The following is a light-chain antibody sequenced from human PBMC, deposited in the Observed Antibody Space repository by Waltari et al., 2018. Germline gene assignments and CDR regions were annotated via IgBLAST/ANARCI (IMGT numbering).Light chain of an antibody. J-gene: IGKJ4*01. CDR1: QSVRNY. Sequence: EIVLIQSPATLALSPGERATLSCRASQSVRNYLAWFQQKPGQVPRLLIYDTSNRGPGVPARFSGSGSGTDFTLTISSLESEDFAVYFCQQRSSWPLTFGGGTKVQIK. V-gene: IGKV3-11*01. CDR3: QQRSSWPLT. CDR2: DTS.